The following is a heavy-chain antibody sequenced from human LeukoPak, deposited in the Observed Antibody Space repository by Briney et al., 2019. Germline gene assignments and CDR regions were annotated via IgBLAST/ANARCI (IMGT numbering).Heavy chain of an antibody. D-gene: IGHD7-27*01. CDR1: GGSVSAYY. J-gene: IGHJ5*02. V-gene: IGHV4-34*01. Sequence: SETLSLTCAVSGGSVSAYYWSWIRQPPGRGLEWIGEINDSGSTNYNPSLKSRVTISVDTSKNHFSLKLSSVTAADTAVYFCAKPWVSWGQGTLVTVSS. CDR3: AKPWVS. CDR2: INDSGST.